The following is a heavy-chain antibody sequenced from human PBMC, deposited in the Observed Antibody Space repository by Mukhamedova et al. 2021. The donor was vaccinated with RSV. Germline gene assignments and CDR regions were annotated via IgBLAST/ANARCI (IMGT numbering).Heavy chain of an antibody. CDR3: ATFFDG. CDR2: INLSGGGT. V-gene: IGHV1-46*04. J-gene: IGHJ4*02. Sequence: TSSYVHWVRQAPGQGLEWMAKINLSGGGTNYAQKLQDRVTMTRDTSTNTVDVELSSLGSEDTAVYYCATFFDGWGQGTLVNVSS. D-gene: IGHD2/OR15-2a*01. CDR1: TSSY.